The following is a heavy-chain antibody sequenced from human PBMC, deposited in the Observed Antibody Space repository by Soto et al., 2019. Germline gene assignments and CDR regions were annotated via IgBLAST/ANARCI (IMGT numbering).Heavy chain of an antibody. CDR1: GFTFSSYG. CDR2: ISYDGSNK. CDR3: AKEGNISTYYDILTGYLLHYYFDY. Sequence: PGGSLRLSCAASGFTFSSYGMHWVRQAPGKGLEWVAVISYDGSNKYYADSVKGRFTISRDNSKNTLYLQMNSLRAEDTAVYYCAKEGNISTYYDILTGYLLHYYFDYWGQGTLVTVSS. V-gene: IGHV3-30*18. D-gene: IGHD3-9*01. J-gene: IGHJ4*02.